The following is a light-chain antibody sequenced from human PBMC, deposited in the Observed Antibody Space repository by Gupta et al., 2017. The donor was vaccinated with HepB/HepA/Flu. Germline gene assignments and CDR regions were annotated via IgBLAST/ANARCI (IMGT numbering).Light chain of an antibody. CDR2: DDD. CDR3: STWDDSLDGSVT. CDR1: SSNIGSNT. V-gene: IGLV1-44*01. Sequence: QSVLTQPPSASGTPGQRVTITCSGSSSNIGSNTVNWYQQLPGTGPKLLIYDDDRRPSGVPDRFSVSKSGTSASLAISGLQSDDEAHYYCSTWDDSLDGSVTFGGGTKLTVL. J-gene: IGLJ2*01.